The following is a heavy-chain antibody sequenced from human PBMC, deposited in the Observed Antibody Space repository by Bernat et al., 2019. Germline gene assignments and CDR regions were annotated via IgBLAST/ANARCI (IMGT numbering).Heavy chain of an antibody. CDR2: IKMKSDGGKT. Sequence: EVQLVESGGGLAKPGGSLRLSCAASGFAFSNAWMNWVRQAPGKGLEWVGRIKMKSDGGKTDYAAPVKGRFTISRDDSKNTVYLQMNSLETEDTAVYYCTKDYWNYCDYWGQGTLVTVSS. J-gene: IGHJ4*02. CDR3: TKDYWNYCDY. CDR1: GFAFSNAW. V-gene: IGHV3-15*07. D-gene: IGHD1-1*01.